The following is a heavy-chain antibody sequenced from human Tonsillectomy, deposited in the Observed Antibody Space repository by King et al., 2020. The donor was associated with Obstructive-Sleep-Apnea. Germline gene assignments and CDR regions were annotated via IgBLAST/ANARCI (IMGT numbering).Heavy chain of an antibody. CDR1: GGSISSSSYY. CDR2: IYFTGGT. CDR3: AGGPLSGDSEYLDY. D-gene: IGHD5-12*01. V-gene: IGHV4-39*07. J-gene: IGHJ4*02. Sequence: LQLQESGPGLVRPSETLSLTCNVSGGSISSSSYYWGWIRQPPGKGLEWIGSIYFTGGTYYNPSLKSRGTISLDTSKNQCSLKLRSVTAADTAVYYCAGGPLSGDSEYLDYWGQGTLVTVPS.